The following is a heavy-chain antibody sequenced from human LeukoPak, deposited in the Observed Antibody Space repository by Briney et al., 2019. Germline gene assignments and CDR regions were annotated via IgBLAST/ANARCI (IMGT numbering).Heavy chain of an antibody. V-gene: IGHV1-18*01. D-gene: IGHD3-22*01. J-gene: IGHJ4*02. CDR3: ARGHPGYYDNSGYLPLDY. CDR2: ISAYSGNT. CDR1: GYTFSSYG. Sequence: ASVKVSCKAFGYTFSSYGISWVRQAPGQGLEWMGWISAYSGNTNYAQKLQGRVTMTADTSTNTAYMELGSLRSDDTAVYYCARGHPGYYDNSGYLPLDYWGQGTLVTASS.